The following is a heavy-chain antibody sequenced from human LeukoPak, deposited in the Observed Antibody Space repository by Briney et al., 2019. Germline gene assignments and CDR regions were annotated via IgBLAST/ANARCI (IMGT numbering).Heavy chain of an antibody. V-gene: IGHV1-2*02. CDR1: GYTFTGYY. CDR2: INPNSGGT. CDR3: ARRGGYSGYDPPPSDY. Sequence: ASVKVSCKASGYTFTGYYMHWVRQAPGQGLEWMGLINPNSGGTNYAQKFQGRVTMTRDTSISTACMELSRLRSDDTAVYYCARRGGYSGYDPPPSDYWGQGTLVTVSS. J-gene: IGHJ4*02. D-gene: IGHD5-12*01.